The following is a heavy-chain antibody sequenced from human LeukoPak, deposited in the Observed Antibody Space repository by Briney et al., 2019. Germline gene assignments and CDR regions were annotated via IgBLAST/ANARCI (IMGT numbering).Heavy chain of an antibody. D-gene: IGHD6-19*01. CDR2: ISGSADRT. CDR1: GFTFSTSG. CDR3: TNLAVAGPGLGY. J-gene: IGHJ4*02. Sequence: GGSLRLSCAASGFTFSTSGMNWVRQAPGKGLEWVSGISGSADRTYYADSVKGRFTISRDNSKNTLYLQMRSLRAEDTAVYYCTNLAVAGPGLGYWGQGSLVTVSS. V-gene: IGHV3-23*01.